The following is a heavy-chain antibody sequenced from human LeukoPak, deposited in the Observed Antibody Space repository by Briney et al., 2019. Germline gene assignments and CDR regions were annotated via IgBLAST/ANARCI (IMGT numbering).Heavy chain of an antibody. CDR1: GYTFTSYY. J-gene: IGHJ4*02. CDR3: ARVRGYCSSTSCARRFDY. CDR2: INPSGGST. D-gene: IGHD2-2*01. Sequence: GASVKVSCKASGYTFTSYYMHWVRQAPGQGLEWMGIINPSGGSTSYAQKFQGRVTMTRDMSTSTVYMELSSLRSEDTAVYYCARVRGYCSSTSCARRFDYWGQGTLVTVSS. V-gene: IGHV1-46*01.